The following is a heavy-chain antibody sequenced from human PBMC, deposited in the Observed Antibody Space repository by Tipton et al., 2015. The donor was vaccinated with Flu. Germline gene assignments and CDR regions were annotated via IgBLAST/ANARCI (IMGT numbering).Heavy chain of an antibody. CDR1: GFTFSSYE. D-gene: IGHD6-19*01. J-gene: IGHJ1*01. Sequence: SLRLSCAASGFTFSSYEMNWVRQAPGKGLEWVSYISSSGSTIYYADSVKGRFTISRDNAKNSLYLQMNSLRAEDTVVYYCARVRGIAVAGIQHWGQGTLVTVSS. V-gene: IGHV3-48*03. CDR3: ARVRGIAVAGIQH. CDR2: ISSSGSTI.